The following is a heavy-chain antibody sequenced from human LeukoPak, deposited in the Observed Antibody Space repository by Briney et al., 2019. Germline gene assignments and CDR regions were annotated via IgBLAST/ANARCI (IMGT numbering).Heavy chain of an antibody. CDR3: AKSWGHYYYYMDV. Sequence: GGSLRLSCAASGFTFDDYAMHWVRQVPGKGLEWVSLISGDGGSTYFADSVKGRITISRDNRKNSLYLQMNSLRTEDTALYHCAKSWGHYYYYMDVWGKGTTVTVSS. CDR1: GFTFDDYA. V-gene: IGHV3-43*02. D-gene: IGHD7-27*01. CDR2: ISGDGGST. J-gene: IGHJ6*03.